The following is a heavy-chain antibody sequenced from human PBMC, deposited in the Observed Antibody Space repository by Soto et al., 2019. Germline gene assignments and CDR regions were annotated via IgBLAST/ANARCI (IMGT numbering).Heavy chain of an antibody. Sequence: ASVKVSCKASGYTFTSYGIGWVRQAPGQGLEWMGWISAYNGNTNYAQKLQGRVTMTTDTSTSTAYMELRSLRSDDTAVYYCATSSYDFWSGSYGMDVWGQVTTVTVSS. CDR3: ATSSYDFWSGSYGMDV. J-gene: IGHJ6*02. V-gene: IGHV1-18*04. CDR1: GYTFTSYG. CDR2: ISAYNGNT. D-gene: IGHD3-3*01.